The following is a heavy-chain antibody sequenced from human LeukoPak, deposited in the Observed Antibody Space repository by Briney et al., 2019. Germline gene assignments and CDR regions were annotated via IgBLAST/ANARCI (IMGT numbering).Heavy chain of an antibody. D-gene: IGHD6-6*01. CDR3: ARDRAQLASVWYYYYYMDV. V-gene: IGHV4-34*01. Sequence: PSETLSLTCAVYGGSFSGYYWSWARQPPGKGLEWLGEINHSGSTNYNPSLKSRVTISVDTSKNHFSLKLSSVTAADTAVYYCARDRAQLASVWYYYYYMDVWGKGTTVTVSS. CDR1: GGSFSGYY. J-gene: IGHJ6*03. CDR2: INHSGST.